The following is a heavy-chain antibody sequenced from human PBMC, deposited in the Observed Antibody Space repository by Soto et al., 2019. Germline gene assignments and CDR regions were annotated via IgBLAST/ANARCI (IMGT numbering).Heavy chain of an antibody. CDR1: GFTFSSYA. V-gene: IGHV3-23*01. J-gene: IGHJ4*02. CDR3: AKDRGRGYDS. D-gene: IGHD5-12*01. Sequence: EVQLLESGGGLVQPGGSLRLSCAASGFTFSSYAMSWVRQAPGKGLVWVSGISGSGGSTHYADSVKGRFTISRDNSKNTLYLQMNSLRAEDTAVYYCAKDRGRGYDSWGQGTLVTVSS. CDR2: ISGSGGST.